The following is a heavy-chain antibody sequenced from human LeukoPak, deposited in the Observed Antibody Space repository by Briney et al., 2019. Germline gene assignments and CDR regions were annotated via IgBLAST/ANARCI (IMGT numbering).Heavy chain of an antibody. D-gene: IGHD1-26*01. J-gene: IGHJ4*02. CDR1: GYTFTRYY. Sequence: GASVKVSCKASGYTFTRYYIHWVRQAPGQGLEWMGIINPSDGSTGYAQKFQGRVTVTRDTSTTTVYMDLSSLRSEDTAVYFCARAPRIVGATVIPNADDFWGQGTLVTVSS. CDR3: ARAPRIVGATVIPNADDF. V-gene: IGHV1-46*01. CDR2: INPSDGST.